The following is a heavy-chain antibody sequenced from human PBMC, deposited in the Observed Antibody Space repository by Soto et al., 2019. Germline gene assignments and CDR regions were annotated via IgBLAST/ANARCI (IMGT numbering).Heavy chain of an antibody. Sequence: ASVKVSCKVSGYTLTELSMHWVRQAPGKGLEWMGSFDPEDGETIYTQTFQGRLTLTGDTSTDTAHMELSRLRSEDTAVYYCTTSLELTLGTDVWGQGTTVTVSS. D-gene: IGHD1-7*01. J-gene: IGHJ6*02. CDR3: TTSLELTLGTDV. CDR1: GYTLTELS. V-gene: IGHV1-24*01. CDR2: FDPEDGET.